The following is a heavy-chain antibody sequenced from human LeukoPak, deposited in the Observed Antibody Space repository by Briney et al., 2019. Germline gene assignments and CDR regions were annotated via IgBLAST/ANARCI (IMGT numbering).Heavy chain of an antibody. CDR1: GYTFTSYD. J-gene: IGHJ4*02. CDR2: ISAYNGNT. Sequence: ASVKVSCKASGYTFTSYDISWVRQAPGQGLEWMGWISAYNGNTNYAQKLQGRVTMTTDTSTSTAYMELRSLRADDTAVYYCARSLEEIAARRMVPSDYWGQGTLVTVSS. CDR3: ARSLEEIAARRMVPSDY. V-gene: IGHV1-18*01. D-gene: IGHD6-6*01.